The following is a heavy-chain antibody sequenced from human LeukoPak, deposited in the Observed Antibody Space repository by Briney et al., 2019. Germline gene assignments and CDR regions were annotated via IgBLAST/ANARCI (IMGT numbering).Heavy chain of an antibody. V-gene: IGHV4-34*01. CDR2: INHSGST. J-gene: IGHJ4*02. CDR1: GGSFSGYY. D-gene: IGHD5-18*01. CDR3: ARGTAMVALYFDY. Sequence: SETLSLTCAVYGGSFSGYYWSWIRQPPGKGLEWIGEINHSGSTNYNPSLKSRVTISVDTSKNQFSLKLSSVTAADTAVYYCARGTAMVALYFDYWGQGTLVTVSS.